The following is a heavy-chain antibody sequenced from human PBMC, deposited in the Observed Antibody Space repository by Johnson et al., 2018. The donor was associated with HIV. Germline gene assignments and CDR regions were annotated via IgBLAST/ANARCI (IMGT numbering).Heavy chain of an antibody. CDR1: GFSFRSYG. D-gene: IGHD6-13*01. Sequence: QVQLVESGGGVVQPGRSLRLSCAAAGFSFRSYGMHWVRQAPGKGLEWVAVISNDGRDKYYADSVKGRFTISRDNSKKTLYLQMNSLRAEDTAVYYCGKDGGYSIPWSAFDIWGQGTMVTVSS. V-gene: IGHV3-30*18. J-gene: IGHJ3*02. CDR3: GKDGGYSIPWSAFDI. CDR2: ISNDGRDK.